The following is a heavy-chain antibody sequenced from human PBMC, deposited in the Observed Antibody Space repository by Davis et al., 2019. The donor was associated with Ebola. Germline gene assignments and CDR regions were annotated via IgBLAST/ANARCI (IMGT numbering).Heavy chain of an antibody. Sequence: GESLKISCAASGFTFSDYYMTWIRQAPGKGLEWVSYISSGGTTIYYADSVKGRFTISRDNAKNSLYLQMNSLRAEDTAVYYCARDRLSYYYGMGVWGQGTTVTVSS. CDR3: ARDRLSYYYGMGV. CDR1: GFTFSDYY. D-gene: IGHD6-25*01. CDR2: ISSGGTTI. J-gene: IGHJ6*02. V-gene: IGHV3-11*01.